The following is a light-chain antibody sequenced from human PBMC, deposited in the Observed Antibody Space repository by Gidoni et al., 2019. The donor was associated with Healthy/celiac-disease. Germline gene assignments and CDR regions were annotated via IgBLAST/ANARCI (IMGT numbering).Light chain of an antibody. J-gene: IGLJ3*02. Sequence: QSVLTKPPSASGTPGQRVTISCYGSSSNIGSNTVNWYQLLPGTAPKLRIYSNNQRPSGVPDRFSGSKSGTSASLAISGLQSEADADYYCAAWYDSLNGWVFGGGTTLTVL. CDR3: AAWYDSLNGWV. CDR2: SNN. V-gene: IGLV1-44*01. CDR1: SSNIGSNT.